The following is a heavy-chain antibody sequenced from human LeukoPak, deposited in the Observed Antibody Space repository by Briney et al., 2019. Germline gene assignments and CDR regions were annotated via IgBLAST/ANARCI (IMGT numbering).Heavy chain of an antibody. Sequence: ASVKVSCKASGYTFTSYDINWVRQATGQGLEWMGWMNPNSGNTGYAQKFQGRVTMTRNTSISTAYMELSSLRSDDTAVYYCARGNYYDSSGSKDYWGQGTLVTVSS. CDR3: ARGNYYDSSGSKDY. D-gene: IGHD3-22*01. V-gene: IGHV1-8*01. J-gene: IGHJ4*02. CDR2: MNPNSGNT. CDR1: GYTFTSYD.